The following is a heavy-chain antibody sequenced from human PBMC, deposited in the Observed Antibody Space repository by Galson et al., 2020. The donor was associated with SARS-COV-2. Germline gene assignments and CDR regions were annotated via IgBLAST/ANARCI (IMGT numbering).Heavy chain of an antibody. V-gene: IGHV4-59*08. CDR2: IYYSGST. D-gene: IGHD1-26*01. CDR1: GGSISSYY. Sequence: SETLSLTCTVSGGSISSYYWSWIRQPPGKGLEWIGYIYYSGSTNYNPSLKSRVTISVDTSKNQFSLKLSSVTAADTAVYHCARRSGIVGATGNYYYMDVWGKGTTVTVSS. CDR3: ARRSGIVGATGNYYYMDV. J-gene: IGHJ6*03.